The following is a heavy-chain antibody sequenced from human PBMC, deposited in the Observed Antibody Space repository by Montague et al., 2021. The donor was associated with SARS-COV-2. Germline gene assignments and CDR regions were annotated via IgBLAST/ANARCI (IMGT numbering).Heavy chain of an antibody. CDR2: GSP. CDR3: ATDYGSGSYFDY. D-gene: IGHD3-10*01. J-gene: IGHJ4*02. V-gene: IGHV4-59*01. Sequence: GSPKYNPSLRVRVTISVVKSKNQCSLKLSSVTATDTSVYYCATDYGSGSYFDYWGQGSLVTVSS.